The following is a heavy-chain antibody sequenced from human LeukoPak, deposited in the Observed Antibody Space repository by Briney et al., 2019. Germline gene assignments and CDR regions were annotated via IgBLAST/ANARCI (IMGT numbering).Heavy chain of an antibody. V-gene: IGHV1-69*13. CDR3: ARVRRDAFDI. D-gene: IGHD4-17*01. CDR1: GGTFSSYA. CDR2: IIPIFGTA. Sequence: SVKVSCKASGGTFSSYAISWVRQAPGQGLEWMGGIIPIFGTANYAQKFQGRVTIAADESTSTAYMELSSLRSEDTAVYYCARVRRDAFDIWGQGTMVTVSS. J-gene: IGHJ3*02.